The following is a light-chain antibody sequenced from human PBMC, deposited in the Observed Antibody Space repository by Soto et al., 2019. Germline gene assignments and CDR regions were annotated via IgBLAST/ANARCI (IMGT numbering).Light chain of an antibody. CDR1: SSDVGGYNY. CDR3: SSYTSSSPLWV. Sequence: QSALTQPASVSGSPGQSITISCTGTSSDVGGYNYVSWYQQHPGKAPKLMIYEVSNRPSGVSNRFSGSKSGNTASLTISGLQAEDEADCYCSSYTSSSPLWVFGTGTKVTVL. CDR2: EVS. V-gene: IGLV2-14*01. J-gene: IGLJ1*01.